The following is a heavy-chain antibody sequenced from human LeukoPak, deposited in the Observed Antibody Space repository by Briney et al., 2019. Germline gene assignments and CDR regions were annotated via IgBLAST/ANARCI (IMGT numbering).Heavy chain of an antibody. CDR1: GGSISSSNW. J-gene: IGHJ6*03. CDR2: IYHSGST. Sequence: SGTLSLTCAVSGGSISSSNWWSWVRPPPGKGLEWIGEIYHSGSTNYNPSLKSRVTISVDKSKNQFSLKLSSVTAADTAVYYCARGYSGYDYYYYYYYMDVWGKGTTVTVSS. D-gene: IGHD5-12*01. CDR3: ARGYSGYDYYYYYYYMDV. V-gene: IGHV4-4*02.